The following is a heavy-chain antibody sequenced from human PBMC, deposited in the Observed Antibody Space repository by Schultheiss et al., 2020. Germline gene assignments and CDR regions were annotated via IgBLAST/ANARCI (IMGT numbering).Heavy chain of an antibody. CDR2: IYHSGST. V-gene: IGHV4-4*02. CDR1: GDSISSSNW. CDR3: ARESEQWLLDY. J-gene: IGHJ4*02. D-gene: IGHD6-19*01. Sequence: GSLRLSCAVSGDSISSSNWWNWVRQPPGKGLEWIGEIYHSGSTNYNPSLKSRVTISVDKSKNQFSLKLSSVTAADTAVYYCARESEQWLLDYWGQGTLVTVSS.